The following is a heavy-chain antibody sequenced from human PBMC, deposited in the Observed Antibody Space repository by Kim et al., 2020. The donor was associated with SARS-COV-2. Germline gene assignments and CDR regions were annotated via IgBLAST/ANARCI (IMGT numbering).Heavy chain of an antibody. J-gene: IGHJ4*02. V-gene: IGHV3-48*04. Sequence: GGSLRISCAASGFTFNTYSMNWVRQAPGKGLEWVSHISSSSNNINYADSVKGRFTISRDNAKTSVYLQMDSLRVEDTAVYYCARAVMVRGRLDHWGQGTLVTVSS. CDR2: ISSSSNNI. CDR1: GFTFNTYS. D-gene: IGHD3-10*01. CDR3: ARAVMVRGRLDH.